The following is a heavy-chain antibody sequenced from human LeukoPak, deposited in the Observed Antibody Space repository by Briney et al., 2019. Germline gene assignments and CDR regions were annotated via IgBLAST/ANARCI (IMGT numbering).Heavy chain of an antibody. CDR2: IYRSGST. CDR3: ARGTYGYYMDV. CDR1: NYSISNSLY. J-gene: IGHJ6*03. Sequence: SETLSLTCSGSNYSISNSLYWGWLRQPPGKGLEWIGSIYRSGSTFYNPSLKSRVTISLDTSKNQFSLKLSFVTAADTAVYFCARGTYGYYMDVWGKGTTVTVSS. V-gene: IGHV4-38-2*02. D-gene: IGHD4-17*01.